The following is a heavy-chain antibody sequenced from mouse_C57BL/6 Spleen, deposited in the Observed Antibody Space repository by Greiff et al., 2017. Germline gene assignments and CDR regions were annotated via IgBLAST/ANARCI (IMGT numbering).Heavy chain of an antibody. Sequence: EVQLQESGGDLVKPGGSLKLSCAASGFTFSSYGMSWVRQTPDKRLEWVATISSGGSYTYYPHSVKGRFTLSRDNAKNTLYLQMSRLKSEDTAMYYGARHEGGYDAFPYWGQGTLVTVSA. CDR2: ISSGGSYT. V-gene: IGHV5-6*01. D-gene: IGHD2-2*01. J-gene: IGHJ3*01. CDR1: GFTFSSYG. CDR3: ARHEGGYDAFPY.